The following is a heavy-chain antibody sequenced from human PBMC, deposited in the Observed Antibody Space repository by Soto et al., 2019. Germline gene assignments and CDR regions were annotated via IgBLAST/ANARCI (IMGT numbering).Heavy chain of an antibody. Sequence: QVHLVQSGAEVKKPGASVTVSCKASGYPLTAKYLHWVRQAPGQGLEWMGWINPSSGGKKEAQKYRGRVTMTRDTSISAAYMELSRLTSDDTAVYYCAKVGSSWTEWFDPWGQGTLVTVSS. CDR1: GYPLTAKY. J-gene: IGHJ5*02. D-gene: IGHD6-13*01. CDR3: AKVGSSWTEWFDP. CDR2: INPSSGGK. V-gene: IGHV1-2*02.